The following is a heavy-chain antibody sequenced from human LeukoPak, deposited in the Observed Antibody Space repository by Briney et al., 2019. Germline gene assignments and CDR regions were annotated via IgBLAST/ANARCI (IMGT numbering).Heavy chain of an antibody. CDR1: GYIFTTYG. Sequence: ASVRVSCKASGYIFTTYGISWVRQAPGQGLEWMGWISGYNGDTNYAQNFQGRVTMTTDTSTSTAYMELRSLRSDDTAVYYCARNRVTITAMRYFDPWGQGTRVTVSS. D-gene: IGHD4-11*01. CDR3: ARNRVTITAMRYFDP. CDR2: ISGYNGDT. J-gene: IGHJ5*02. V-gene: IGHV1-18*01.